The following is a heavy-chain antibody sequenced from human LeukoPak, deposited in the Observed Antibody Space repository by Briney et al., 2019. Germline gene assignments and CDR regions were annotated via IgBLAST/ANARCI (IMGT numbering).Heavy chain of an antibody. CDR3: AIRAYDSSGYLIDY. CDR2: IYYSGST. D-gene: IGHD3-22*01. J-gene: IGHJ4*02. CDR1: GGSISSSSYY. Sequence: SETLSLTCTVSGGSISSSSYYWGWIRQPPGKGLEWIGSIYYSGSTYYNPSLKSRVTISVDTSKNQFSLKLSSVTAADTAAYYCAIRAYDSSGYLIDYWGQGTLVTVSS. V-gene: IGHV4-39*01.